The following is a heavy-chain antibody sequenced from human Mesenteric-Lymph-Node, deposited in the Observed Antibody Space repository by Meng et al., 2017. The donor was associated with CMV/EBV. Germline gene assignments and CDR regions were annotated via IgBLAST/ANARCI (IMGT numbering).Heavy chain of an antibody. J-gene: IGHJ4*02. CDR3: AKDPHLSPYYFDY. V-gene: IGHV3-7*03. CDR2: IKEDGSAR. Sequence: GESLKISCAASGFTFSTSFMTWVRQAPGKGLEWVANIKEDGSARYYVDSVEGRFTISRDNAKNTLYLQMNSLRADDTAVYYCAKDPHLSPYYFDYWGQGTLVTVSS. CDR1: GFTFSTSF.